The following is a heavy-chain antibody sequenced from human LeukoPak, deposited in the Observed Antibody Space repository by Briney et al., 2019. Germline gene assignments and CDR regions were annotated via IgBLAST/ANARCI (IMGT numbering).Heavy chain of an antibody. D-gene: IGHD4-17*01. CDR3: ARDRAVTQDWVEFDP. CDR2: NRDSGET. J-gene: IGHJ5*02. V-gene: IGHV3-66*03. Sequence: GGSLRLSCAGSGFSVSNYYLSWVRQAPGKGLEWVSLNRDSGETFYADSVKGRFTISRDNSKNTMYLQMNRLRVEDTAVYFCARDRAVTQDWVEFDPWGQGTLVTVSS. CDR1: GFSVSNYY.